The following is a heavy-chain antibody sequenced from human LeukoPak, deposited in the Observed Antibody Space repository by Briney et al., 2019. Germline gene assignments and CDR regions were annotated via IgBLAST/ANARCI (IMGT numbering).Heavy chain of an antibody. D-gene: IGHD3-10*01. J-gene: IGHJ6*03. V-gene: IGHV3-48*03. CDR2: ISSSGSTI. CDR1: GFTFSSYE. CDR3: ARRFGDYYYYYMDL. Sequence: GGSLRLSCAASGFTFSSYEMNWVRQAPGKGLEWVSYISSSGSTIYYADSVKGRFTISRDNSKNTLYLQMNSLRAEDTAVYYCARRFGDYYYYYMDLWGKGTTVTISS.